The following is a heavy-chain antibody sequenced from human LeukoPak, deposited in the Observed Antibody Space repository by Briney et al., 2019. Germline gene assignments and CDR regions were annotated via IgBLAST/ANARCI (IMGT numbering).Heavy chain of an antibody. CDR2: MYYSGST. J-gene: IGHJ4*02. CDR3: ARVRAVAGTPPDY. D-gene: IGHD6-19*01. V-gene: IGHV4-39*07. CDR1: GGSISSSSFY. Sequence: SETLSLTCTVSGGSISSSSFYWGWIRQPPGKGLEWIASMYYSGSTYYNPSLKSRVTISVDTSKNQFSLKMRSVTAADTAVYYCARVRAVAGTPPDYWGQGTLVTVSS.